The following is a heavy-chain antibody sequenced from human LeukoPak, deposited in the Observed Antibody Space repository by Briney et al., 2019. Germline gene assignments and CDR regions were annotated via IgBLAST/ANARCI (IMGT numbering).Heavy chain of an antibody. D-gene: IGHD2-2*02. CDR1: GFSFSDYY. CDR3: ARGQYLSDY. Sequence: GGSLRLSCAASGFSFSDYYMSWVRQAPGKGLEWVSVIFTGGSTYYADSVKGRFTISRDNSKNTVYLQMNSLRVEDTAVYYCARGQYLSDYWGRGTLVTVSS. V-gene: IGHV3-66*01. J-gene: IGHJ4*02. CDR2: IFTGGST.